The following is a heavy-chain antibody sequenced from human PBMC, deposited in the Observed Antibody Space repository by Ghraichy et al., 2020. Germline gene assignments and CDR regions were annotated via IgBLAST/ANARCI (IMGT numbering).Heavy chain of an antibody. V-gene: IGHV3-43*02. D-gene: IGHD5-18*01. CDR2: ISGDGGST. J-gene: IGHJ6*02. Sequence: GGSLRLSCAASGFTFDDYAMHWVRQAPGKGLEWVSLISGDGGSTYYADSVKGRFTISRDNSKNSLYLQMNSLRTEDTALYYCAKDMFSGDTAMVTGGVLYYYYYGMDVWGQGTTVTVSS. CDR1: GFTFDDYA. CDR3: AKDMFSGDTAMVTGGVLYYYYYGMDV.